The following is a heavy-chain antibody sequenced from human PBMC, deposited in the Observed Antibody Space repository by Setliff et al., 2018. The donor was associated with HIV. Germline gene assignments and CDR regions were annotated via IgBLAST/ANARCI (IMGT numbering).Heavy chain of an antibody. D-gene: IGHD6-13*01. V-gene: IGHV4-59*11. CDR2: IYYSGST. CDR3: AREGQQLVRGPYFDY. CDR1: GGSISSHY. J-gene: IGHJ4*02. Sequence: SETLSLTCTVSGGSISSHYWNWIRQPPGKGLEWIGYIYYSGSTNYNPSLKSRVTISADTSNNQFSLRLTSMTAADTAVYYCAREGQQLVRGPYFDYWGQGTLVTVSS.